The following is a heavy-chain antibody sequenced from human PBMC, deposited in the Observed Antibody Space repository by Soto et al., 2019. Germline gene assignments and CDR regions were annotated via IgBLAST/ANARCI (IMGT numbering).Heavy chain of an antibody. J-gene: IGHJ4*02. Sequence: QVQLQESGPGLVKPSETLSLTCTVSGGSISSYYWSWIRQPPGKGLGWIGYIYYSGSTNYNPSLKSRVTISVDTSKNQFSLKLSSVTAADTAVYYCAGRASRYYYDSSGYFDYWGQGTLVTVSS. CDR2: IYYSGST. CDR3: AGRASRYYYDSSGYFDY. CDR1: GGSISSYY. D-gene: IGHD3-22*01. V-gene: IGHV4-59*01.